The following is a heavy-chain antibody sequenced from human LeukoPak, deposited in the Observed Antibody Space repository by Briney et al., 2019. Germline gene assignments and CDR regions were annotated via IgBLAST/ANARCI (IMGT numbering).Heavy chain of an antibody. J-gene: IGHJ4*02. Sequence: GGSLRLSCAASGFTFSSHAMSWVRQAPGKGLEWVSAISGSGGSTYYADSVKGRFTISRDNSKNTLYLQMNSLRAEDTAVYYCAKRIGYCSSTSCLAFDYWGQGTLVTVSS. CDR3: AKRIGYCSSTSCLAFDY. CDR1: GFTFSSHA. CDR2: ISGSGGST. D-gene: IGHD2-2*01. V-gene: IGHV3-23*01.